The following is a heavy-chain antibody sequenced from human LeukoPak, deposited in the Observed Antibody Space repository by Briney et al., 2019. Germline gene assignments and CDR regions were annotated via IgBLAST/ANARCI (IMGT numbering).Heavy chain of an antibody. V-gene: IGHV3-30-3*01. CDR2: ISYDGSNK. D-gene: IGHD6-13*01. Sequence: GGSLRLSCAASGFTFSSYAMHWVRQAPGKGLEWVAVISYDGSNKYYADSVKGRFTISRDNSKNTLYLQMNSLRAEDTAVYYCIAAAGNYFDYWGQGTLVTVSS. CDR3: IAAAGNYFDY. CDR1: GFTFSSYA. J-gene: IGHJ4*02.